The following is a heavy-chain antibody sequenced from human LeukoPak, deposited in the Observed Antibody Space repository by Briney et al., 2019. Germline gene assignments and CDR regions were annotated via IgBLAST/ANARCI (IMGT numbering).Heavy chain of an antibody. CDR2: IDPGDSYT. Sequence: ESLRISCKGSGYSFTRYWISWVRQMPGKGLEWMGRIDPGDSYTNYSPSFQGHVTISADKSISTAYLQWSSLKASDTAMYYCARHYSSGSDFDYWGQGTLVTVSS. J-gene: IGHJ4*02. CDR1: GYSFTRYW. V-gene: IGHV5-10-1*01. CDR3: ARHYSSGSDFDY. D-gene: IGHD6-19*01.